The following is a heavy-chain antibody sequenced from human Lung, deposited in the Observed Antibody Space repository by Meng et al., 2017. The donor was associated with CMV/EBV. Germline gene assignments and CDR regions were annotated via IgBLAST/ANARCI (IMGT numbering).Heavy chain of an antibody. CDR1: GGSFSGYY. Sequence: SQTXSLTXAVYGGSFSGYYWSWIRQPPGKGLEWIGEINHSGSTNYNPSLKSRVTISVDTSKNQFSLKLSSVTAADTAVYYCARRRTIFGVVIDYGMDVWGQGXTVTVSS. J-gene: IGHJ6*02. D-gene: IGHD3-3*01. V-gene: IGHV4-34*01. CDR2: INHSGST. CDR3: ARRRTIFGVVIDYGMDV.